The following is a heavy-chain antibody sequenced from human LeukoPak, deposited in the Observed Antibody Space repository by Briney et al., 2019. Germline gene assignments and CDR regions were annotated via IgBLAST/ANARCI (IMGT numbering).Heavy chain of an antibody. V-gene: IGHV4-31*03. CDR1: GGSISSGGFY. CDR3: ARGVRRGYSFHDAFDI. D-gene: IGHD5-18*01. J-gene: IGHJ3*02. Sequence: PSQTLSLTCTVSGGSISSGGFYWSWVRQHPGKGLEWIGYIFYSGSTYYNPSLKSRVTISVDTSKNQFSLKLSSVTAADTAVYYCARGVRRGYSFHDAFDIWGQGTMVTVSS. CDR2: IFYSGST.